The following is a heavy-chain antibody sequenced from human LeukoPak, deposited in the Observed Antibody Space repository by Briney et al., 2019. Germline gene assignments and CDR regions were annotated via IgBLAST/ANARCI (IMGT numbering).Heavy chain of an antibody. D-gene: IGHD2-2*01. CDR3: ARDAERYCSSASCYPFDN. CDR1: GFTFSSYA. J-gene: IGHJ4*02. V-gene: IGHV3-30-3*01. CDR2: ISYDGGNK. Sequence: GGSLRLSCAASGFTFSSYAMHWVRQAPGKGLEWVAVISYDGGNKYYADSVKGRFTISRDNSKNTLFLQMNSLRAEDTAVYYCARDAERYCSSASCYPFDNWGQGTLVTVSS.